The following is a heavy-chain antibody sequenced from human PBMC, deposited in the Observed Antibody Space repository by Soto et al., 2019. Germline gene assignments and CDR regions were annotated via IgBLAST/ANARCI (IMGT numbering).Heavy chain of an antibody. J-gene: IGHJ4*02. CDR1: GFTFSTYW. CDR3: TTDYSGRWYFPFDY. CDR2: IKKDGSET. Sequence: LRLSCSASGFTFSTYWMSWVRQAPGKGLEWVANIKKDGSETYCVDSVKGRFTISRDNAKNSLYLQMNSLRAEDTAVYYCTTDYSGRWYFPFDYWGQGTQVTVSS. D-gene: IGHD2-15*01. V-gene: IGHV3-7*04.